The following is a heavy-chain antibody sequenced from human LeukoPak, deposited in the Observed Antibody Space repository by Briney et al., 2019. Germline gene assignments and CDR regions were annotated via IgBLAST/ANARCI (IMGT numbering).Heavy chain of an antibody. V-gene: IGHV3-23*01. Sequence: GGSLRLSCAASGFTFSSYAMSWVRQAPGKGLEWVSGISGSGGSTYYADSVKGRFTISRDNSKNTLYLQMNSLRAEDTAVYYCARDRGSGYYYHFDYWGQGTLVTVSS. D-gene: IGHD3-22*01. CDR2: ISGSGGST. J-gene: IGHJ4*02. CDR3: ARDRGSGYYYHFDY. CDR1: GFTFSSYA.